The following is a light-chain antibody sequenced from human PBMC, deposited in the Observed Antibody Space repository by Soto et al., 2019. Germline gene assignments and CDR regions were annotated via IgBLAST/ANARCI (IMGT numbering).Light chain of an antibody. V-gene: IGLV2-11*01. CDR2: YVS. J-gene: IGLJ3*02. CDR1: SSDV. Sequence: QSALTQPRSVSGSPGQSVTISCTGTSSDVVSWYQQPPGKAPKLIIYYVSQRPSGVPDRFSGSKSGNTASLTISGLQAEDEADYYCCSSAGGFTCVFGGGTKLTVL. CDR3: CSSAGGFTCV.